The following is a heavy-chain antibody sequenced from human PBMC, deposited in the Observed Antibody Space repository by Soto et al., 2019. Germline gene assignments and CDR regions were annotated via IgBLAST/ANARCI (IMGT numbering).Heavy chain of an antibody. V-gene: IGHV3-33*01. CDR3: AREVVGATWFDP. Sequence: GGSLRLSCAASGFTFSSYGMHWVRQAPGKGLEWVAVIWYDGSNKYYADSVKGRFTISRDNSKNTLYLQMNSLRAEDTAVYYCAREVVGATWFDPWGQGTLVTVSS. D-gene: IGHD1-26*01. J-gene: IGHJ5*02. CDR1: GFTFSSYG. CDR2: IWYDGSNK.